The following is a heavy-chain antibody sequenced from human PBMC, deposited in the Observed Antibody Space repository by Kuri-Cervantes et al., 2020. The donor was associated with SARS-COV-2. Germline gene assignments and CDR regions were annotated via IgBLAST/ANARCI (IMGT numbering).Heavy chain of an antibody. D-gene: IGHD2-15*01. CDR3: ARDQGVVVVAALDAFDI. CDR2: INSDGSTT. V-gene: IGHV3-74*01. J-gene: IGHJ3*02. Sequence: GESLKISCAASGFTFSSYWMHWVRQAPGKGLVWVSRINSDGSTTNYADSVKGRFTISRDNAKNTLYLQMNSLRDEDTAVYYCARDQGVVVVAALDAFDIWGQGTMVTVSS. CDR1: GFTFSSYW.